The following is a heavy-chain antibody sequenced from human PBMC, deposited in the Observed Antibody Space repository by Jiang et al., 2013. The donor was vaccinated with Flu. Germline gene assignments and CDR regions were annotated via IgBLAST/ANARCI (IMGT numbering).Heavy chain of an antibody. J-gene: IGHJ6*04. Sequence: SQTLSLTCAISGDSVSSNSAAWNWIRQSPSRGLEWLGRTYYRSKWYNDYAVSVKSRITINPDTSKNQFSLQLNSVTPEDTAVYYCARGSDIVVVVAAKRPETQFGYYYYGMDVWGKGTTVTVSS. CDR1: GDSVSSNSAA. V-gene: IGHV6-1*01. D-gene: IGHD2-15*01. CDR2: TYYRSKWYN. CDR3: ARGSDIVVVVAAKRPETQFGYYYYGMDV.